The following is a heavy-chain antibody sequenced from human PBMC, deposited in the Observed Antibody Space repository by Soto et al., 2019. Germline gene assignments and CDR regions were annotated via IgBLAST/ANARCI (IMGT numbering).Heavy chain of an antibody. Sequence: ASVKVSCKTSGGTFSTYAISWVRQAPGQGLEWMGGIIPIFGTSNYAQKFQGRVTITADESTSTAYMELSSLRSEDTAVYYCARATWAAGAVSLYSYYSMDVWGQGTTVTVSS. CDR1: GGTFSTYA. CDR3: ARATWAAGAVSLYSYYSMDV. D-gene: IGHD6-13*01. CDR2: IIPIFGTS. V-gene: IGHV1-69*13. J-gene: IGHJ6*02.